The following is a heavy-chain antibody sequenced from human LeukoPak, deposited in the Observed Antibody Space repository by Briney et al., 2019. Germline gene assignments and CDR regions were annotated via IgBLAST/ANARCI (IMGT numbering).Heavy chain of an antibody. J-gene: IGHJ4*02. Sequence: GGSLRLSCAASGFTFSSYAMSWVRQAPGKGLEWVSATSGSGGSTYYADSVKGRFTISRDNSKNTLYLQMNSLRAEDTAVYYCAKDGAAAAGILVYFDYWGQGTLVTVSS. V-gene: IGHV3-23*01. CDR2: TSGSGGST. D-gene: IGHD6-13*01. CDR3: AKDGAAAAGILVYFDY. CDR1: GFTFSSYA.